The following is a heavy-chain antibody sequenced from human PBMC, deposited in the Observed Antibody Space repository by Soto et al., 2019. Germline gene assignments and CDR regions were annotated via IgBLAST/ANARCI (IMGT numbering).Heavy chain of an antibody. V-gene: IGHV3-30*18. CDR3: AKGEMATITGH. CDR1: VFTFSSYW. J-gene: IGHJ4*02. Sequence: PGGSLRLSCAASVFTFSSYWMSWVRQAPGKGLEWVAVISYDGSNKYYADSVKGRFTISRYNSQNTLYLQMNSLRAEDTAVYYCAKGEMATITGHWGQGTLVTVSS. D-gene: IGHD5-12*01. CDR2: ISYDGSNK.